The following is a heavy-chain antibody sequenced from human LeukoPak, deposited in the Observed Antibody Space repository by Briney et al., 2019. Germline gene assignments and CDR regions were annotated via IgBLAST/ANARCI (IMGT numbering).Heavy chain of an antibody. D-gene: IGHD3-22*01. J-gene: IGHJ4*02. CDR3: ARDHGGYSPY. V-gene: IGHV1-18*04. Sequence: ASVKVSCKASGYNFNDFAINWVRQAPRQGLEWMGWVSGFNGNTKYPQNLQGRVTMTIDTSTSTAYMEVKNLRSDDTAVYYCARDHGGYSPYWGQGTLVTVSS. CDR2: VSGFNGNT. CDR1: GYNFNDFA.